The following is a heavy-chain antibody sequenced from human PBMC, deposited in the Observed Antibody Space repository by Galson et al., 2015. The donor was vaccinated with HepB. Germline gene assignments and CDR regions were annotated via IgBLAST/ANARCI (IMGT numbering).Heavy chain of an antibody. V-gene: IGHV1-3*01. Sequence: SVKVSCKASGYTFTSYAMHWVRQAPGQRLEWMGWINAGNGNTKYSQKFQGRVTITRDTSASTAYMELSSLRSEDTAVYYCARDIAYYYGSGSPKEYYYYGMDVWGQGTTVTVSS. D-gene: IGHD3-10*01. CDR2: INAGNGNT. J-gene: IGHJ6*02. CDR1: GYTFTSYA. CDR3: ARDIAYYYGSGSPKEYYYYGMDV.